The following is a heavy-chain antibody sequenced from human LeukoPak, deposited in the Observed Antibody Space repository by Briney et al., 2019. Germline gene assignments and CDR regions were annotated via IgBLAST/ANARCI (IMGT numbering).Heavy chain of an antibody. D-gene: IGHD3-10*01. CDR2: IYPGDSVT. Sequence: GESLKISCKCSGYSFTSYWIGWVRQMPGKGLEWMGIIYPGDSVTSYSPSFQRQVTISANKSTSTAFLLWSSLKASDTAMYYCARPGDASGSYYKSLVYWGQGTLVTVSS. V-gene: IGHV5-51*01. CDR3: ARPGDASGSYYKSLVY. CDR1: GYSFTSYW. J-gene: IGHJ4*02.